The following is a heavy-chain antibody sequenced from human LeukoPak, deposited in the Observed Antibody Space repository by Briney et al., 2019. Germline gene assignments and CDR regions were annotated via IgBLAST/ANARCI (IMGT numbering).Heavy chain of an antibody. D-gene: IGHD2-2*01. Sequence: SETLSLTCAVYGGSFSGYYWSWIRQPPGKGLEWIGEINQSGSTNYNPSLKSRVTISVDTSKNQFSLKLSSVTAADTAVYYCARARVVPAATPNWFDPWGQGTLVTVSS. CDR3: ARARVVPAATPNWFDP. J-gene: IGHJ5*02. CDR1: GGSFSGYY. CDR2: INQSGST. V-gene: IGHV4-34*01.